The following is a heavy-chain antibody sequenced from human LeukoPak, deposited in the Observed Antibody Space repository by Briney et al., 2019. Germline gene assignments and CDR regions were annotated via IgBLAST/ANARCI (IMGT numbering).Heavy chain of an antibody. CDR2: INSDGRST. CDR3: ARAVYSYGYFPLDS. Sequence: GGSLRLSCAASGYTFSSYWMHWVRQAPGKGLVWVSRINSDGRSTSYADSGKVRLTISRDNAKNTLYLQMNSLRAEDTAVYYCARAVYSYGYFPLDSWGQGTLVTVSS. V-gene: IGHV3-74*01. CDR1: GYTFSSYW. D-gene: IGHD5-18*01. J-gene: IGHJ4*02.